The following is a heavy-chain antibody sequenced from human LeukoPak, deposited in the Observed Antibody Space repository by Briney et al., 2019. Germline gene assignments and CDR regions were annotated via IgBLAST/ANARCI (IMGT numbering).Heavy chain of an antibody. D-gene: IGHD3-3*01. CDR3: ARNRYYDFWSGYSDFDC. CDR2: ISYDGNNK. Sequence: PGRSLRLSCAAAGFTFSSYAIHWVRQAPGKGLEWGAVISYDGNNKYYADSVKGRFTISRDNSKNTLYLQMNSLRAEDTAVYYCARNRYYDFWSGYSDFDCWGQGTLVTVSS. CDR1: GFTFSSYA. J-gene: IGHJ4*02. V-gene: IGHV3-30*04.